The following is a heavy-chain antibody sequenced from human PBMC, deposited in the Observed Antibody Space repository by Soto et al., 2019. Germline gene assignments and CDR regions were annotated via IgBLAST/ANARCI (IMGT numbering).Heavy chain of an antibody. V-gene: IGHV1-69*01. J-gene: IGHJ6*02. Sequence: QVQLVQSGAEVKKPGSSVKVSCKASGGTFSSYAISWVRQAPGQGLEWMGGIIPIFGTANYAQKFQGRVTITADESTSTAYMELSSLRSEDTAVYYCAREPARITIFGVAPYYYGMDVWDQGTTVTVSS. CDR3: AREPARITIFGVAPYYYGMDV. CDR2: IIPIFGTA. CDR1: GGTFSSYA. D-gene: IGHD3-3*01.